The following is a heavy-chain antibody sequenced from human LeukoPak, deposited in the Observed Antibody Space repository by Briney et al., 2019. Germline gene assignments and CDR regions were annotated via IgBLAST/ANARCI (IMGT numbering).Heavy chain of an antibody. Sequence: GGSLRLSCAASGFTVSSNYMSWVRQAPGKGLELVSVIYSGGSTYYADSVKGRFTISRDNSENTLYLQMNSLRAEDTAVHYCARVAHYDSSGIGNYWGQETLVTVSS. CDR3: ARVAHYDSSGIGNY. J-gene: IGHJ4*02. D-gene: IGHD3-22*01. V-gene: IGHV3-53*01. CDR2: IYSGGST. CDR1: GFTVSSNY.